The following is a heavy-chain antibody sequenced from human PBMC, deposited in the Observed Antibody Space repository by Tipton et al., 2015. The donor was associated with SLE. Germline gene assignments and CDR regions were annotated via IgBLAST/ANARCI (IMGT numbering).Heavy chain of an antibody. CDR1: GGSFSGYY. CDR3: ARVGDYYYGSGDYFDY. CDR2: INHSGST. D-gene: IGHD3-10*01. J-gene: IGHJ4*02. V-gene: IGHV4-34*01. Sequence: TLSLTCAVYGGSFSGYYWSWIRQPPGKGLEWIGEINHSGSTNYNPSLKSRVTISVDRSKNQFSLKLSSVTAADTAVYYCARVGDYYYGSGDYFDYWGQGTLVTVSS.